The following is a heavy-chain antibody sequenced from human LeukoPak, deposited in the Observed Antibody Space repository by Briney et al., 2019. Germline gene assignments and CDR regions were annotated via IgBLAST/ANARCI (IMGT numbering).Heavy chain of an antibody. CDR2: IYYSGST. J-gene: IGHJ4*02. CDR1: GGSLSSDY. V-gene: IGHV4-59*08. Sequence: PSETLSLTCTVSGGSLSSDYWTWIRQPPGKRLQWIGYIYYSGSTNYNPSLKSRVTISVDTPKNQFSLKLSSVTAADTAVYYCARLGNRDGYNYFLGYWGQGILVTVSS. D-gene: IGHD5-24*01. CDR3: ARLGNRDGYNYFLGY.